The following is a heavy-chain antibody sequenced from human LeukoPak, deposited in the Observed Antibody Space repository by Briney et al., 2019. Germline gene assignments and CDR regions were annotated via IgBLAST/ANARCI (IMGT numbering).Heavy chain of an antibody. V-gene: IGHV1-18*01. CDR2: ISAYNGNT. CDR1: GYTFSNYD. Sequence: ASVKVSCKASGYTFSNYDINWVRQATGQGLEWMGWISAYNGNTNYAQKLQGRVTITTDTSTSTAYMELRSLMTDYTAEHYCPXXXTEYSSGWNYYYYYMDVWGKGTTVNVSS. J-gene: IGHJ6*03. D-gene: IGHD6-19*01. CDR3: PXXXTEYSSGWNYYYYYMDV.